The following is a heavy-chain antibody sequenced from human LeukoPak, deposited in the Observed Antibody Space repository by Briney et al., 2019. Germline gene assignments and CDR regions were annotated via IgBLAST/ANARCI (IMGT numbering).Heavy chain of an antibody. V-gene: IGHV3-11*06. CDR2: FSSSISYT. Sequence: GGSLRLACAAAGFTFSDEYIGWVRQAPGRGLGWDSYFSSSISYTNYADSVKGRFTISRDNAKNSLYLQMNSLRAEDTAVYYCARDGAVVPRFDAAAGFDYWGQGTLVTISS. CDR1: GFTFSDEY. D-gene: IGHD2-2*01. J-gene: IGHJ4*02. CDR3: ARDGAVVPRFDAAAGFDY.